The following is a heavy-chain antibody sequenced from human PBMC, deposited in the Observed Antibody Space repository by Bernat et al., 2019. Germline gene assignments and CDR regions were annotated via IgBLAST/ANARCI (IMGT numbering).Heavy chain of an antibody. CDR2: IKQDGSER. CDR3: AKCIVAAGRSLYYHYGMDV. Sequence: EVQLVESGGGLVQPGGSLRLSCAASGFNFGGYWMTWVRLAPGKGLEWVANIKQDGSERFYVDSVKGRFTISRDNAKNSLYLQMTSLRAEDTAVYYCAKCIVAAGRSLYYHYGMDVWGQGTTVTVSS. J-gene: IGHJ6*02. D-gene: IGHD6-13*01. CDR1: GFNFGGYW. V-gene: IGHV3-7*02.